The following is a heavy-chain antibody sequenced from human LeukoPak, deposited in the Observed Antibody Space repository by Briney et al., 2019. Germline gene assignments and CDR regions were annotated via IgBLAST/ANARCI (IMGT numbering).Heavy chain of an antibody. V-gene: IGHV1-18*01. D-gene: IGHD3-3*01. CDR3: ARDQKITIFGVVILYYFDY. CDR2: ISAYNGNT. J-gene: IGHJ4*02. Sequence: ASVKVSCKASGYTFTSYGISWVRQAPGQGLEWMGWISAYNGNTNYAQKLQGRVTMTTDTSTSTAYMELRSLRSDDTAVYYCARDQKITIFGVVILYYFDYRGQGTLVTVSS. CDR1: GYTFTSYG.